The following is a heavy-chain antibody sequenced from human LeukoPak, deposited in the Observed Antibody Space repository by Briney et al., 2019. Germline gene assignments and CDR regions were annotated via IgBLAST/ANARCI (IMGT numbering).Heavy chain of an antibody. V-gene: IGHV6-1*01. CDR3: ARVGYFDY. CDR1: GDGVSNDGAA. J-gene: IGHJ4*02. Sequence: SQTLSLTCVISGDGVSNDGAAWNWIRQSPSRGLEWLGRTYYRSKWYNDYAASVKGRITVNPDTSKNQFSLQLRSVTPEDTAVYYCARVGYFDYWGQGTLVTVSS. CDR2: TYYRSKWYN.